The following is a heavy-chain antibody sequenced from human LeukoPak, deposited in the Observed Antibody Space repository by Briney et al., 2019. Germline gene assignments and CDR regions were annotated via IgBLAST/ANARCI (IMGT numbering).Heavy chain of an antibody. CDR3: LTMPPRY. CDR1: GFTFSGSA. D-gene: IGHD2/OR15-2a*01. J-gene: IGHJ4*02. Sequence: GGSLRLSCAASGFTFSGSAMHWVRQASGKGLEWVGRIRSKANSYATAYAASVKGRFTISRDDSKNTAYLQMNSLETEDTAVYYCLTMPPRYWGQGTLVTVSS. CDR2: IRSKANSYAT. V-gene: IGHV3-73*01.